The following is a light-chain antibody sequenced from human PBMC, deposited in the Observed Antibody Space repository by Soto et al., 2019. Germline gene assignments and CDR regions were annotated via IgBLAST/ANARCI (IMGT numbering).Light chain of an antibody. V-gene: IGKV1-5*01. CDR2: DAS. CDR1: QTISSR. Sequence: DIQMTQSLSTVSASVGDRVTIACRASQTISSRLAWYQQKPGKAPNLLIYDASSLQSGVPSRFTGSGSGTEFTLTISSLQPDDFATYYCQQYNSYSGTFGQGTKVEI. J-gene: IGKJ1*01. CDR3: QQYNSYSGT.